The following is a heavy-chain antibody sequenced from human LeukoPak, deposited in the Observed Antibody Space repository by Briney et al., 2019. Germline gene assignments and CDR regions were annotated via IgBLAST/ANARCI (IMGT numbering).Heavy chain of an antibody. CDR2: ISYDGSNK. J-gene: IGHJ5*02. D-gene: IGHD3-10*01. CDR3: ARGNYASGSYPP. Sequence: GRSLRLSFAASGFTCSSYGMHWVRQAPGKGLEWVAVISYDGSNKYYADSVKGRFTISRDNSKNTLYLQMNSLRAEDTAVYYCARGNYASGSYPPWGQGTPVTVSS. V-gene: IGHV3-30*03. CDR1: GFTCSSYG.